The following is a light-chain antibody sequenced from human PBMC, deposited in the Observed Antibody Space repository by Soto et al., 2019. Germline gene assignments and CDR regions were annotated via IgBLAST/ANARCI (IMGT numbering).Light chain of an antibody. Sequence: QSALTQPASVSESPRQSIAISCSGTTSDVGGYSYVSWSQQQPGKAPKLVISDVSNRPSGVSDRFSGSKSGNTASLTISGLQTEDEADYYCASYTTSSTYVFGTGTKVTVL. V-gene: IGLV2-14*01. CDR2: DVS. CDR1: TSDVGGYSY. J-gene: IGLJ1*01. CDR3: ASYTTSSTYV.